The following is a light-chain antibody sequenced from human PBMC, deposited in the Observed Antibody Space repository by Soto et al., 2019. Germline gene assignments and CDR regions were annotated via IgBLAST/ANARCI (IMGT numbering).Light chain of an antibody. Sequence: DIQMTQSPATLSASVGDRVTITCRASQSISSWLAWYQQKPGKVPKLLIDDASNLESGVPSRFSGSGSGTKFTLTISSLQPDDFATYYCQQYNTYPWTFGQGTKVDIK. CDR3: QQYNTYPWT. CDR2: DAS. CDR1: QSISSW. J-gene: IGKJ1*01. V-gene: IGKV1-5*01.